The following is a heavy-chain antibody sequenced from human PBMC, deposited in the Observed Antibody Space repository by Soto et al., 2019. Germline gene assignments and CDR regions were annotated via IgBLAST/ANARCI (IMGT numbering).Heavy chain of an antibody. J-gene: IGHJ4*02. Sequence: EVQLVESGGGLVQPGGSLRLSCAASGFTFSSYSMNWVRQAPGKGLEWVSYISSSSSTIYYADSVKGRFTISRDNAKNSLYLQMNSLRDEDTAVYYCASSRLELRGRDSWGQGTLVTVSS. D-gene: IGHD1-7*01. V-gene: IGHV3-48*02. CDR3: ASSRLELRGRDS. CDR1: GFTFSSYS. CDR2: ISSSSSTI.